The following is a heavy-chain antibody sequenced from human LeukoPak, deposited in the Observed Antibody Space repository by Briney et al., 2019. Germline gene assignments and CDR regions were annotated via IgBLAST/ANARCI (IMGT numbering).Heavy chain of an antibody. CDR1: GYTFTSYY. Sequence: ASVKVSCKASGYTFTSYYMHWVRQAPGQGLEWMGIINPSGGSTNYAQKFQGRVTITADESTSTAYMELSSLRSEDTAVYYCAREQDGYNSNYFDYWGQGTLVTVSS. V-gene: IGHV1-46*01. CDR3: AREQDGYNSNYFDY. J-gene: IGHJ4*02. CDR2: INPSGGST. D-gene: IGHD5-24*01.